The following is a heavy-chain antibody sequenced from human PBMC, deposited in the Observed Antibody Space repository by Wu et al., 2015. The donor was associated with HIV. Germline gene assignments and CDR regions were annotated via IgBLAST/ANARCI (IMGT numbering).Heavy chain of an antibody. CDR3: ARHSGGWHSGAEYIQH. CDR2: LYHTGST. Sequence: QLQDVGPRTGRSLRRPCPSPALSLVPPSAVIITGAGLRQTPGKGLEWIGTLYHTGSTYYNPSLKSRVTISVDTSQNHFSLKLNSVTAADTAVYYCARHSGGWHSGAEYIQHWGQGTLVTVSS. J-gene: IGHJ1*01. D-gene: IGHD6-19*01. CDR1: VPPSAVIIT. V-gene: IGHV4-38-2*01.